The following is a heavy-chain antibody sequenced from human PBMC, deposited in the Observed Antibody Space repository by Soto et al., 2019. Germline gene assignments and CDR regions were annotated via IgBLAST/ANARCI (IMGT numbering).Heavy chain of an antibody. CDR1: GGSISSYY. CDR2: IYYSGAT. CDR3: ASRHSSPYFEY. D-gene: IGHD6-13*01. Sequence: PSETLSLTCSVFGGSISSYYWNWIRQPPGKGLEWIGYIYYSGATNYSPSLKSRVTISLDTSKNQFSLKLTSVTAADTAVYYCASRHSSPYFEYWGQGTLVTVSS. J-gene: IGHJ4*02. V-gene: IGHV4-59*12.